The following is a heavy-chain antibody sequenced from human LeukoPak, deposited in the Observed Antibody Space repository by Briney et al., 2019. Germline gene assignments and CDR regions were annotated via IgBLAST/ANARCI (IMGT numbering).Heavy chain of an antibody. V-gene: IGHV3-53*01. CDR2: LYSGGDT. CDR1: GFTVGTKY. Sequence: GGSLRLSCAASGFTVGTKYMTWVRQAPGKGLEWVSILYSGGDTYYAASVKVRFTIYRDNSRNTLSLQMNSLRVEDTAVYYCARVGDHYHWYFDLWGRGTLVTVSS. D-gene: IGHD3-10*01. J-gene: IGHJ2*01. CDR3: ARVGDHYHWYFDL.